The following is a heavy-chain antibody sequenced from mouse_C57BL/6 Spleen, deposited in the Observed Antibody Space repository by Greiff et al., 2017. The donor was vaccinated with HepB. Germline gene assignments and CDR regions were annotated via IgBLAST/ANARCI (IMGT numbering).Heavy chain of an antibody. Sequence: QVQLQQSGAELVRPGSSVKLSCKASGYTFTSYWMHWVKQRPIQGLEWIGNIDPSDSETHYNQKFKDKATLTVDKSSSTAYMQLSSLTSEDSAVYYCARSYYGLDYWGQGTSVTVSS. CDR3: ARSYYGLDY. J-gene: IGHJ4*01. CDR2: IDPSDSET. V-gene: IGHV1-52*01. CDR1: GYTFTSYW.